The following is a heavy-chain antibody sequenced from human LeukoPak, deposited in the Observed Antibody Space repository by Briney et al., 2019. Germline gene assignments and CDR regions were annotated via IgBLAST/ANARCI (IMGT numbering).Heavy chain of an antibody. V-gene: IGHV1-8*01. Sequence: ASVTVSCKASGYTFTSYDINWVRQAPGQGLEWMGWMNPNSGNTGYAQKFQGRVTMTRNTSISTAYMELSSLRSEDTAVYYCARGRSWPPHMDVWGKGTTVTISS. CDR3: ARGRSWPPHMDV. CDR1: GYTFTSYD. J-gene: IGHJ6*03. CDR2: MNPNSGNT.